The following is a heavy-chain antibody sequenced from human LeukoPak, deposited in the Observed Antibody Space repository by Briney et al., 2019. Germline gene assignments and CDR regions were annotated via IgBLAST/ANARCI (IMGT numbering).Heavy chain of an antibody. Sequence: GGSLRLSCAASGFTFSSHWMSWVRQAPGKGLEWVANIKQDGSEKYYVDSVKGRFTISRDNAKNSLYLQMNSLRAEDTAVYYCARGVGGSGWYRYYYGMDVWGKGTTVTVSS. CDR2: IKQDGSEK. J-gene: IGHJ6*04. CDR1: GFTFSSHW. CDR3: ARGVGGSGWYRYYYGMDV. V-gene: IGHV3-7*03. D-gene: IGHD6-19*01.